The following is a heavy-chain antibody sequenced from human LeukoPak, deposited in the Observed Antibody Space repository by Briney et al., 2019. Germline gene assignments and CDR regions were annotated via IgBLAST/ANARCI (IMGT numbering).Heavy chain of an antibody. J-gene: IGHJ4*02. CDR1: GFTFTSYA. CDR3: TRGGARGYNFGFYDY. V-gene: IGHV3-30*04. Sequence: GRSLRLSCAASGFTFTSYAMHWVRQAPGKGLDWVAVISYDGSNKYYADSVQGRFSISRDNSKNTLYLQMNSLRAEDTAVYYCTRGGARGYNFGFYDYWGQGTLVTVSS. CDR2: ISYDGSNK. D-gene: IGHD5-18*01.